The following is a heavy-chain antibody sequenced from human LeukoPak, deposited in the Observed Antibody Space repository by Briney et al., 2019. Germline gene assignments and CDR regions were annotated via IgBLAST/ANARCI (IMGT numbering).Heavy chain of an antibody. D-gene: IGHD6-19*01. V-gene: IGHV3-15*01. CDR1: GFTFSNAW. CDR3: TKATPDSTGWIDY. CDR2: IKSKTDGGTT. Sequence: GGSQRLSCAASGFTFSNAWMSWVRQAPGKGLEWVGRIKSKTDGGTTDYVAPVKGRFSISRDDAKSTLYLQMNSLKTEDTAVYYCTKATPDSTGWIDYWGQGNLVTVSS. J-gene: IGHJ4*02.